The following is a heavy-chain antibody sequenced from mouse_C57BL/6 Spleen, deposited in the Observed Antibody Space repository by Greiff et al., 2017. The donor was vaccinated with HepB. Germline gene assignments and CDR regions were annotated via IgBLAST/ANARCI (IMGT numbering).Heavy chain of an antibody. CDR1: GFNIKNTY. CDR2: IDPANGNT. Sequence: VQLKESVAELVRPGASVKLSCTASGFNIKNTYMHWVKQRPEQGLEWIGRIDPANGNTKYAPKFQGKATITADPSSNTAYLQLSSLTSEDTAIYYCASWDGTHWYFDVWGTGTTVTVSS. D-gene: IGHD1-1*01. CDR3: ASWDGTHWYFDV. J-gene: IGHJ1*03. V-gene: IGHV14-3*01.